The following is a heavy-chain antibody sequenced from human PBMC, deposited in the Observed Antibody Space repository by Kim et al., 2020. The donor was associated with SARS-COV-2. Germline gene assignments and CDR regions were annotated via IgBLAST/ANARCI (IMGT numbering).Heavy chain of an antibody. D-gene: IGHD3-9*01. V-gene: IGHV4-59*08. J-gene: IGHJ6*03. CDR3: ARRRYLYYYMDV. Sequence: ETLSLTCSVSGDSFNDYYWNWIRQTPGKGLEWIGYVFYTGTTKYNPSLKSRVTISVDSSKNQFSLRLNSVTAADTAVYYCARRRYLYYYMDVWGKGTTV. CDR2: VFYTGTT. CDR1: GDSFNDYY.